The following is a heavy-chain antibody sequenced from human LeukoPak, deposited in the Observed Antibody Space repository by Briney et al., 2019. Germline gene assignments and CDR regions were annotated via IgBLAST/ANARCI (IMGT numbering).Heavy chain of an antibody. V-gene: IGHV3-53*01. Sequence: GWSLRLSCAACGFTVSTNYMSWVRQAGGKGLEWVSIIYSGGSTSYADCVKGRFTMSRDNSKNTLYLQLNSLRAEDTAVYYCAKGGEECSGGSCYDYWYFDPWGRGTLVTVSS. D-gene: IGHD2-15*01. J-gene: IGHJ2*01. CDR3: AKGGEECSGGSCYDYWYFDP. CDR1: GFTVSTNY. CDR2: IYSGGST.